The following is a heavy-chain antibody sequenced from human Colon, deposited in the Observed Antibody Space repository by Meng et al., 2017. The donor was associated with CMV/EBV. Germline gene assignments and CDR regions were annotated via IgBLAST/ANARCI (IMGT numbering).Heavy chain of an antibody. D-gene: IGHD6-19*01. J-gene: IGHJ3*02. CDR1: GYTFTTYG. CDR3: ARDGPVAGLGDALDI. Sequence: SVSVSCEASGYTFTTYGISWVRQAPGQGLEWMGWISVYNGNTKNAQKLQGRITLTTDTSTNTAYMELRSLRFDDTAVYYCARDGPVAGLGDALDIWGQGTMVTVSS. V-gene: IGHV1-18*01. CDR2: ISVYNGNT.